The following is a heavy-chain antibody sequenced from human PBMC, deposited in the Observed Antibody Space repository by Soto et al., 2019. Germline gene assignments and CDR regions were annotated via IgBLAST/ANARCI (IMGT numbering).Heavy chain of an antibody. CDR3: AIPAGRFLRWLPFDAFDI. J-gene: IGHJ3*02. CDR1: EFTFSNYA. Sequence: EGRLLESGGKLVQPGGSLRLSCTASEFTFSNYAMSWVRRAPGKGLEWVAGLSASGDSTYYADSLKGRFTISRDTSKTTLYLQMNSLRAVDTAVYYCAIPAGRFLRWLPFDAFDIWGQGAMVTVSS. D-gene: IGHD3-3*01. CDR2: LSASGDST. V-gene: IGHV3-23*01.